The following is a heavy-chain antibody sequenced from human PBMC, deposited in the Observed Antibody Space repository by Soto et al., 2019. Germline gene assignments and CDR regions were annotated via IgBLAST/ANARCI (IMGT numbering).Heavy chain of an antibody. Sequence: EVQLVESGGGLVKPGGSLRLSCAASGFTFSNAWMTWVRQAPGKGLEWVGRVKSKTDGGTIDYAAPVKDRFTISRDDSKNTLYLQMNSLKTEDTAVYYCIGTYSGSSMRFDYWGQGILVTVSS. CDR2: VKSKTDGGTI. D-gene: IGHD5-12*01. CDR3: IGTYSGSSMRFDY. CDR1: GFTFSNAW. J-gene: IGHJ4*02. V-gene: IGHV3-15*01.